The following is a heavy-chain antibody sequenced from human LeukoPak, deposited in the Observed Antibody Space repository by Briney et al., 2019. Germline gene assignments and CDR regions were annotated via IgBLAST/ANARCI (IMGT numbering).Heavy chain of an antibody. V-gene: IGHV3-74*01. J-gene: IGHJ4*02. D-gene: IGHD3-22*01. CDR3: SRSAYYDGSGNYYDY. CDR2: ISDGGSTT. Sequence: GGSLRLSCAASGFTFGSYWMHWVRQAPGKGLVWVSRISDGGSTTTYADSVKGRFTISRDNAKNSLHLQMNGLRAEDTAVYYCSRSAYYDGSGNYYDYWGQGTLVTVSS. CDR1: GFTFGSYW.